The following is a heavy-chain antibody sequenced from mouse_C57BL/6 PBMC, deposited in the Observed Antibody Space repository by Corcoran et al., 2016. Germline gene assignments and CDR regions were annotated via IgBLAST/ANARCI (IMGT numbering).Heavy chain of an antibody. CDR2: ISYDGSN. J-gene: IGHJ3*01. CDR3: AFFPY. V-gene: IGHV3-6*01. CDR1: GYTITSGYS. Sequence: DIQIQESGPGLVQPSQTLSLTCSVTGYTITSGYSWNWVRQSPGNKLEWMGYISYDGSNNYNPSRKNRISITRDTSKNQFFLKLNSVTTEDTATYYCAFFPYWGQGTLVTVSA.